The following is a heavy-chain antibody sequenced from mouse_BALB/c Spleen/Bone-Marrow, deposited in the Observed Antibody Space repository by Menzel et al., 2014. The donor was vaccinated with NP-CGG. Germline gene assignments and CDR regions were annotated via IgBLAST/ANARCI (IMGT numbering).Heavy chain of an antibody. V-gene: IGHV1-80*01. J-gene: IGHJ2*01. CDR1: GYAFSNYW. Sequence: LVESGADLVRPGSSVKISCKASGYAFSNYWMNWVKQRPGQGLEWIGQIYPGDGDTNYNGKFKGKATLTADKSSSTAYMQLSRLTSEDSAVYFCARCDGYSYYFDYWGQGTTLTVSS. CDR3: ARCDGYSYYFDY. D-gene: IGHD2-3*01. CDR2: IYPGDGDT.